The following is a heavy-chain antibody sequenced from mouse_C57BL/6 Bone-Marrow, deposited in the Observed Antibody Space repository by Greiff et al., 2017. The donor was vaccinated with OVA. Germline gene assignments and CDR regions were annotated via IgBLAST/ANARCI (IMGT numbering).Heavy chain of an antibody. CDR3: ARGITTVVALYYYAMDY. Sequence: EVQLQQSGAELVKPGASVKLSCTASGFNIKDYYMHWVKQRTEQGLEWIGRIDLEDGETKYAPKFQGKATITADTSSNTAYLQLSSLTSEDTAVYYCARGITTVVALYYYAMDYWGQGTSVTVSS. V-gene: IGHV14-2*01. D-gene: IGHD1-1*01. CDR1: GFNIKDYY. J-gene: IGHJ4*01. CDR2: IDLEDGET.